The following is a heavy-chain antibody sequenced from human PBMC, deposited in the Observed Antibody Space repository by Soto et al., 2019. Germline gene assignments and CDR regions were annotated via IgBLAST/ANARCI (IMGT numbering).Heavy chain of an antibody. Sequence: QITLKESGPTLVKPTQTLTLTCTFSGFSLSTSGVDVGWIRQPPGKALEWLALIYWDDDKRYKPSLKSRLTITKATSRNPVVLTMTNMDPLDTATYYCAHRRPYSNSPEYFFDYWGQGTLVTVSS. CDR1: GFSLSTSGVD. CDR2: IYWDDDK. J-gene: IGHJ4*02. CDR3: AHRRPYSNSPEYFFDY. D-gene: IGHD6-6*01. V-gene: IGHV2-5*02.